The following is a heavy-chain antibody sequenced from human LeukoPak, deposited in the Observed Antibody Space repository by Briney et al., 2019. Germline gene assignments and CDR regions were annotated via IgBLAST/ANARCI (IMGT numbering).Heavy chain of an antibody. CDR3: ARVGPYDAFDI. CDR1: GGTFSSYA. V-gene: IGHV1-69*05. Sequence: SVKVSCKASGGTFSSYAISWVRQAPGQGLEWMGGIIPIFGTANYAQKFQGRVTITRNTSISTAYMELSSLRSEDTAVYYCARVGPYDAFDIWGQGTMVTVSS. J-gene: IGHJ3*02. D-gene: IGHD1-26*01. CDR2: IIPIFGTA.